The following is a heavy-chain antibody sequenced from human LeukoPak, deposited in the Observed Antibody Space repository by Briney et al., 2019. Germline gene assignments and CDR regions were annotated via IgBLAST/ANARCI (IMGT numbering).Heavy chain of an antibody. CDR3: ARLKLGAYFDL. CDR2: VYNSGDT. Sequence: SETLSLTCTVSGGSTSSDYWGWIRQSPGKGLEWVGYVYNSGDTGKNPSLKSRVTILLDTSKNQCSLKLTSVSAADTAVYYCARLKLGAYFDLWGRGTLVTVSS. D-gene: IGHD3-16*01. J-gene: IGHJ2*01. CDR1: GGSTSSDY. V-gene: IGHV4-59*08.